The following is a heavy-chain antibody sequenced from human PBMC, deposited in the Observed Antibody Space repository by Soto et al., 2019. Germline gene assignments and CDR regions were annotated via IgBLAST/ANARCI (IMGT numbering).Heavy chain of an antibody. CDR1: GYSFTSYW. Sequence: GESLKISCKGSGYSFTSYWISWVRQMPGKGLEWMGRIDPSDSYTNYSPSFQGHVTISADNSKNTLYLQMNSLRAEDTAVYYCAGGSHRIAARPGYGMDVWGQGATVTVSS. J-gene: IGHJ6*02. D-gene: IGHD6-6*01. CDR2: IDPSDSYT. V-gene: IGHV5-10-1*01. CDR3: AGGSHRIAARPGYGMDV.